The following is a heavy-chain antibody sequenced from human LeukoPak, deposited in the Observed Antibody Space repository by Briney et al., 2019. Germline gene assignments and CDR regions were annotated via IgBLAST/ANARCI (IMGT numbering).Heavy chain of an antibody. CDR2: IYYSGST. CDR3: VTSNYGRFDP. Sequence: SETLSLTCTVSAGPISSSSYYWGWIRQSPGKGLEWIGSIYYSGSTYYNPSLKSRLTISVDTSENQFSLKLSSVTAADTAVYYCVTSNYGRFDPWGQGTLVTVSS. CDR1: AGPISSSSYY. D-gene: IGHD4-11*01. V-gene: IGHV4-39*01. J-gene: IGHJ5*02.